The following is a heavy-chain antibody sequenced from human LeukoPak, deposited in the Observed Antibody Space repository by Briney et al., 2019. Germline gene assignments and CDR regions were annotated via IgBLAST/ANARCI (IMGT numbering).Heavy chain of an antibody. J-gene: IGHJ5*02. V-gene: IGHV4-4*07. D-gene: IGHD6-13*01. Sequence: SETLSLTCIVSGGSISSYYWSWIRQPAGKGLEWIGRIYTSGSTNYNPSLKSRVTMSVDTSKNQFSLKLSSVTAADTAVYYCARDRPILYSSSWDHPYNWFDPWGQGTLVTVSS. CDR3: ARDRPILYSSSWDHPYNWFDP. CDR1: GGSISSYY. CDR2: IYTSGST.